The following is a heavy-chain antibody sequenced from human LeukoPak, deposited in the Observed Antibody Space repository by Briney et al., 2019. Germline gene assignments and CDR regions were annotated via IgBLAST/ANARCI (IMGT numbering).Heavy chain of an antibody. V-gene: IGHV1-46*01. CDR1: GYTFTSYY. J-gene: IGHJ6*03. Sequence: GASVKVSCKASGYTFTSYYMHWVRQAPGQGLEWMGIINPSGGSTSYAQKFQGRVTMTRDTSTSTVYMELSSLRSEDMAVYYCARGSSLPPYYYYMDVWGKGTTVTVSS. CDR3: ARGSSLPPYYYYMDV. CDR2: INPSGGST. D-gene: IGHD3-10*01.